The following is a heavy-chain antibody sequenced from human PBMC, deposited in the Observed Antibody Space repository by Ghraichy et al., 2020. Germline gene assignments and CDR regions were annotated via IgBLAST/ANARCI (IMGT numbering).Heavy chain of an antibody. J-gene: IGHJ3*02. V-gene: IGHV3-48*03. Sequence: GGSLRLSCAASGFTFSSYEMNWVRQAPGKGLEWVSYISSSGSTIYYADSVKGRFTISRDNAKNSLYLQMNSLRAEDTAVYYCARERYGQMGDAFDIWGQGTMVTVSS. D-gene: IGHD4-17*01. CDR2: ISSSGSTI. CDR1: GFTFSSYE. CDR3: ARERYGQMGDAFDI.